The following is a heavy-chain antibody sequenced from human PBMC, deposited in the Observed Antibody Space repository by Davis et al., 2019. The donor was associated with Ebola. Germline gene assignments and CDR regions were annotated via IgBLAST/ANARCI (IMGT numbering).Heavy chain of an antibody. CDR2: IYYSGST. CDR3: ARMSGWYYFDY. CDR1: GGSISSYY. J-gene: IGHJ4*02. V-gene: IGHV4-59*08. Sequence: MPSETLSLTCTVSGGSISSYYWSWIRQPPGKGLEWIGYIYYSGSTNYNPSLKSRVTISVDTSKNQFSLKLSSVTAADTAVYYCARMSGWYYFDYWGQGTLVTVSS. D-gene: IGHD6-19*01.